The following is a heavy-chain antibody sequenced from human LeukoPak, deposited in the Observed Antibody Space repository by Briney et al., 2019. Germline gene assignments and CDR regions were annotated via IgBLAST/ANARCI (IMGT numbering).Heavy chain of an antibody. J-gene: IGHJ4*02. CDR3: ARGSSSWYLGFDY. CDR2: IYSGGST. Sequence: GGSLRLSCAASGFTVSSNYMSWVRQAPGKGLEWVSVIYSGGSTYYADSVKDRFTISRHNSKNTLYLQMNSLRAEDTAVYYCARGSSSWYLGFDYWGQGTLVTVSS. CDR1: GFTVSSNY. D-gene: IGHD6-13*01. V-gene: IGHV3-53*04.